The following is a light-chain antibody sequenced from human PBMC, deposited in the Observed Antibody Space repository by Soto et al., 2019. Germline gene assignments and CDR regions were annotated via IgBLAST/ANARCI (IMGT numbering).Light chain of an antibody. CDR3: QQYYSTPWT. Sequence: DIVMTQSPDSLAVSLGERATINCKSSQSVLYSSNNKNYLAWYQQKPGQPPKLLIYWASTRESGVPDRFSGSGSGTDFTLTISSLQAEDVAVYYCQQYYSTPWTVGQGTKLDIK. J-gene: IGKJ1*01. CDR2: WAS. CDR1: QSVLYSSNNKNY. V-gene: IGKV4-1*01.